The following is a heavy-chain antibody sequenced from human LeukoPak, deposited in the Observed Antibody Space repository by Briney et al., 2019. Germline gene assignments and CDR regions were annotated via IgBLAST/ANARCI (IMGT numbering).Heavy chain of an antibody. CDR2: IIPILGIA. J-gene: IGHJ3*02. Sequence: ASVKVSCKASGGTFSSYTISWVRQAPGQGLEWMGRIIPILGIANYAQKFQGRVTITADKSTSTAYMELSSLRSEDTAVYYCARTEWELRDAFDIWRQGTMVTVSS. CDR3: ARTEWELRDAFDI. V-gene: IGHV1-69*02. CDR1: GGTFSSYT. D-gene: IGHD1-26*01.